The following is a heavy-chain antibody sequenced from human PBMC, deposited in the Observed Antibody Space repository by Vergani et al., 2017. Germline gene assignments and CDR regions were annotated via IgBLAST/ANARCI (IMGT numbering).Heavy chain of an antibody. D-gene: IGHD7-27*01. CDR3: ARDPELGISSNGIDY. J-gene: IGHJ4*02. V-gene: IGHV1-2*02. CDR1: GYTFTGYY. CDR2: INPNSGGT. Sequence: QVQLVQSGAEVKKPGASVKVSCKASGYTFTGYYMHWVRQAPGQGLEWMGWINPNSGGTNYAQKFQGRVTMTRDTSISTAYMELSRLRSDDTAVYYCARDPELGISSNGIDYWGQGTLVTVSS.